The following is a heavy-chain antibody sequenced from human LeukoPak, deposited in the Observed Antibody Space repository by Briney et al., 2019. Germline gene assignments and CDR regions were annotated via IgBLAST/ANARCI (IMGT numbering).Heavy chain of an antibody. J-gene: IGHJ3*02. CDR3: ARSGSDYVAAFDI. V-gene: IGHV4-34*01. CDR2: INHSGSS. Sequence: SETLSLTCTVYGGSFSGYYWSWIRQPPGKGLEWFGEINHSGSSNNNPSLKSRVTISVDTSKNQFSLKLSSVTAADTAVYYCARSGSDYVAAFDIWGQGTMVTVSS. CDR1: GGSFSGYY. D-gene: IGHD3-16*01.